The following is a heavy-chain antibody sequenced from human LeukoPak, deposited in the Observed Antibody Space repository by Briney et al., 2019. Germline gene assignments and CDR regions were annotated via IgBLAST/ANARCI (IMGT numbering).Heavy chain of an antibody. D-gene: IGHD6-13*01. CDR1: GFTFSRYY. CDR2: INSDGSST. Sequence: PGGSLRLSCAASGFTFSRYYMHWVRQAPGKGLVWVSRINSDGSSTPYADSVEGRFTISRDNAKNTLYLQMKSLRVEDTAVYYCTRVFVGDEYSSSGYWGQGTLVTVSS. V-gene: IGHV3-74*01. J-gene: IGHJ4*02. CDR3: TRVFVGDEYSSSGY.